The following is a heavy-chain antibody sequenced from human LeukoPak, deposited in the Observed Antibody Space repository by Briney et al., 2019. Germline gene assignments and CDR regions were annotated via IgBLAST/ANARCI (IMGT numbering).Heavy chain of an antibody. D-gene: IGHD4/OR15-4a*01. Sequence: SETLSLTCTVSGXSINSRSDYWGWIHQPPGKGLEWIWSIYYSGSTHYNPSLKSRVTMSIDTSKNQFSLRLSSVTAADTAVYYCARRPGEYGGNDFDYWGQGTLVTVSS. CDR1: GXSINSRSDY. CDR2: IYYSGST. CDR3: ARRPGEYGGNDFDY. V-gene: IGHV4-39*01. J-gene: IGHJ4*02.